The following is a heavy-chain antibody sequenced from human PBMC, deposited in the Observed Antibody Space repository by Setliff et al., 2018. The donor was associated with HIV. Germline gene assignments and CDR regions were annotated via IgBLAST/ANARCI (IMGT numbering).Heavy chain of an antibody. CDR3: ARENNFDY. V-gene: IGHV3-11*04. CDR1: GFTFSDYY. CDR2: ISSSGSTI. J-gene: IGHJ4*02. Sequence: GGSLRLSCAASGFTFSDYYMSWIRQAPGKGLEWVSYISSSGSTIYYADSVKGRFTISRDTSRNTLYLQMNSLRVEDSALYYCARENNFDYWGQGTLVTVSS.